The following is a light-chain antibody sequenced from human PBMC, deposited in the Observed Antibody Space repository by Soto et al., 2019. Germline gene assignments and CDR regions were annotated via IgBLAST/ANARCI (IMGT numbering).Light chain of an antibody. CDR1: SSNIGSNT. CDR2: SNN. CDR3: AAWDDSLNGPGVV. J-gene: IGLJ2*01. V-gene: IGLV1-44*01. Sequence: QSVLTQPPSASGTPGQRVTISCSGSSSNIGSNTVNWYQHLPGTAPKLLIYSNNHRPSGVPDRFSGSKSGTSASLAISGLQSEDEADDDCAAWDDSLNGPGVVFGGGTQLTVL.